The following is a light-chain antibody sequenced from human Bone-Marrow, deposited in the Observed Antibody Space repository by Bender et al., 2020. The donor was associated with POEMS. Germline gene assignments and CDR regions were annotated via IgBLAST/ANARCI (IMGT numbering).Light chain of an antibody. J-gene: IGLJ3*02. CDR3: SSYAGATVWV. V-gene: IGLV2-8*01. CDR1: SSDIGGHEY. CDR2: QDT. Sequence: QSALTQPPSASGSPGQSVAISCTGTSSDIGGHEYVSGYQQNPGKAPKFMIYQDTNRPSGVSDRSSGSKSGNTASLTISGLQADDEADYYCSSYAGATVWVFGGGTKLTVL.